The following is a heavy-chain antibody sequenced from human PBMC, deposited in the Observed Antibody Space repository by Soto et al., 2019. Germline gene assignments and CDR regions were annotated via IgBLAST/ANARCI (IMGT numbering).Heavy chain of an antibody. V-gene: IGHV3-33*01. J-gene: IGHJ4*02. CDR3: AGDVCTSCRAHSPSPPFDY. CDR2: IWYDGSNK. D-gene: IGHD2-2*01. Sequence: QVQLVESGGGVVQPGRSLRLSCAASGFTFSSYGMHWVRQAPGKGLEWVAVIWYDGSNKYYADSVKGRFTISRDNSKNTLYLQMNSLRAEDTAVYYCAGDVCTSCRAHSPSPPFDYWGQGTLVTVSS. CDR1: GFTFSSYG.